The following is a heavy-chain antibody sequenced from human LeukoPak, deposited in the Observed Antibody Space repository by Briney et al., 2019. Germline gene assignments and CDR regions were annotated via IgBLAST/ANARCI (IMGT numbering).Heavy chain of an antibody. J-gene: IGHJ4*02. V-gene: IGHV1-2*02. D-gene: IGHD2-2*01. CDR3: ARANFLYCSSTTCLFDY. CDR2: INPNDGDT. Sequence: ASVKVSCKASGYTFTDYYMHWVRQAPGQGLEWMGWINPNDGDTNYAQKFQGRVTMTRDTSTSTAHMEVSRLRSDDTAVYYCARANFLYCSSTTCLFDYWGQGTLVTVSS. CDR1: GYTFTDYY.